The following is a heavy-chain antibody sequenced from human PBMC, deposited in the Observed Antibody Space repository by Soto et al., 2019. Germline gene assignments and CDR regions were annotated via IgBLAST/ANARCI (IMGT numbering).Heavy chain of an antibody. J-gene: IGHJ4*02. CDR1: GGSINRSSFY. D-gene: IGHD2-8*02. CDR3: ARAHRYCSETSCHHSFHY. V-gene: IGHV4-39*01. Sequence: SETLSLTCTVSGGSINRSSFYWAWIRQPPGKGLEWIGSVFYSGTTYYNPSLTSRVSISVDTSKNQFSLGLTSVTATDTALYYCARAHRYCSETSCHHSFHYWGQGTLVTVSS. CDR2: VFYSGTT.